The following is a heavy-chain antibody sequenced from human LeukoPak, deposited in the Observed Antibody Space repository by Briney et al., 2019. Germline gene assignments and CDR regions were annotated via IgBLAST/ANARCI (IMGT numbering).Heavy chain of an antibody. CDR3: ARDRDSSGWYSAFDI. J-gene: IGHJ3*02. V-gene: IGHV3-23*01. CDR2: ITGSGGNT. D-gene: IGHD6-19*01. Sequence: GGSLRLSCAASGFIFSSYSMSWVRQAPGKGLEWVSVITGSGGNTYYADSVKGRFTISRDNSKNTLYLQMNSLRAEDTAVYYCARDRDSSGWYSAFDIWGQGTMVTVSS. CDR1: GFIFSSYS.